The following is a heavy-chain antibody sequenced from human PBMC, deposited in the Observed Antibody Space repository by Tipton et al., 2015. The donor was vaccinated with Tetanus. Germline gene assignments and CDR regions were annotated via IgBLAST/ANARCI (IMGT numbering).Heavy chain of an antibody. CDR3: ARAEWLTLFDY. CDR1: GGSISSYY. CDR2: IYSSGST. V-gene: IGHV4-4*07. J-gene: IGHJ4*02. D-gene: IGHD3-3*01. Sequence: TLSLTCTISGGSISSYYWSWIRQPAGKGLEWIGRIYSSGSTHYNPSLRSRVSISADTSKNQFSLKLNYVTAADTGVYYCARAEWLTLFDYWGQGTLVTVSS.